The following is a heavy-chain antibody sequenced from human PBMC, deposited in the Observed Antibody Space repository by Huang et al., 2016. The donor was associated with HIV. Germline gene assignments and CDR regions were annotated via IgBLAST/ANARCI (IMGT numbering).Heavy chain of an antibody. CDR2: VYQSGST. CDR1: GDFISIPNHY. D-gene: IGHD6-13*01. CDR3: ASQHIGAAATWF. Sequence: QLQLQESGPGQVKPSETLSLTCTVSGDFISIPNHYWCWIRQSPGKGLEWVGSVYQSGSTNYNPSLKSRVTLSVDTSRNQFSLRLNSVTAADTAVYYCASQHIGAAATWFWGRGTQVAVSS. V-gene: IGHV4-39*01. J-gene: IGHJ4*02.